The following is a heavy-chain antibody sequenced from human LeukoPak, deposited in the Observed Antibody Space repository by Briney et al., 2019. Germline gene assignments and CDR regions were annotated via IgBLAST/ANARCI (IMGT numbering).Heavy chain of an antibody. D-gene: IGHD3-3*01. CDR1: GFTFSSYS. CDR2: IRSSSSYI. J-gene: IGHJ4*02. Sequence: GGSLRLSCAASGFTFSSYSMNWVRQAPGKGLEWVSSIRSSSSYIYYADSVKGRFTISRDNAKDSLYLQMNSLRAEDTAVYYCAIDDFWSGGHGYWGQGTLVTVSS. V-gene: IGHV3-21*01. CDR3: AIDDFWSGGHGY.